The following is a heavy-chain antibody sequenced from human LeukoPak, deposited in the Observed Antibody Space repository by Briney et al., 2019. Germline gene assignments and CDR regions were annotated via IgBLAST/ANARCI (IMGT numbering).Heavy chain of an antibody. CDR2: TSYDGNEK. J-gene: IGHJ4*02. CDR1: GFTFSSFG. V-gene: IGHV3-30*03. CDR3: ATGGTRAATGRMGF. D-gene: IGHD6-25*01. Sequence: GGSLRLSCAASGFTFSSFGMHWVRQAPGKGLEWVTVTSYDGNEKYYADSVKGRFTISRDNSKNTVYLQMNSLRAEDTAVYYCATGGTRAATGRMGFRGQGTLVTVSS.